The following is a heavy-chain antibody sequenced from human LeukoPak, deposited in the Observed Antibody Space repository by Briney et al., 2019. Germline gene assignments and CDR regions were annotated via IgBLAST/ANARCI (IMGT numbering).Heavy chain of an antibody. CDR2: VSDSGST. V-gene: IGHV4-31*03. Sequence: SETLSLTCTVSGASISSGNYYWSWIRQHPGKGLEWIGCVSDSGSTYYNPSLKSRVTISVDTSMNQFSLKLTSMTAADTAVYYCARDSGFGYGPLDYWGQGTLVTVSS. D-gene: IGHD3-16*01. J-gene: IGHJ4*02. CDR1: GASISSGNYY. CDR3: ARDSGFGYGPLDY.